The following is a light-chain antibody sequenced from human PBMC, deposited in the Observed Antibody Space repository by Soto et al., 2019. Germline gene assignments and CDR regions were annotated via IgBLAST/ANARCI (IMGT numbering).Light chain of an antibody. V-gene: IGKV3-20*01. CDR1: QSVASSY. Sequence: DIVLTQSPGTLSLSPGERATLSCRASQSVASSYLAWYQHQRGQAPRLLIYAASSRATGIPDRFSGTGSGTDFTLTISRLEPGDFALYYCQQYGSAPLTFGGGTKV. CDR2: AAS. J-gene: IGKJ4*01. CDR3: QQYGSAPLT.